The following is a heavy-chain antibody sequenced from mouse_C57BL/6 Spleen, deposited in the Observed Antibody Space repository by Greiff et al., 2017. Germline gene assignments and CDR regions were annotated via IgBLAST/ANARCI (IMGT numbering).Heavy chain of an antibody. D-gene: IGHD1-1*01. J-gene: IGHJ1*03. CDR3: ARENLLLRYFDV. CDR1: GYAFSSSW. V-gene: IGHV1-82*01. CDR2: IYPGDGDT. Sequence: QVQLKESGPELVKPGASVKISCKASGYAFSSSWMNWVKQRPGKGLEWIGRIYPGDGDTNYNGKFKGKATLTADKSSSTAYMQLSSLTSEDSAVYFCARENLLLRYFDVWGTGTTVTVSS.